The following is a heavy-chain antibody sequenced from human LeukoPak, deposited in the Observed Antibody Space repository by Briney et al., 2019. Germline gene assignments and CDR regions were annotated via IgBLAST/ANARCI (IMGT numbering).Heavy chain of an antibody. D-gene: IGHD4-17*01. CDR1: GFTFSSYG. J-gene: IGHJ4*02. CDR3: AKDRYGDYVAYFDY. V-gene: IGHV3-23*01. Sequence: GGSLRLSCAASGFTFSSYGMSWVRQAPGKGLEWVSAISGGGGSTYYADSVKGRFTISRDNSKNTLYLQMNSLRAEDTAVYYCAKDRYGDYVAYFDYWGQGTLVTVSS. CDR2: ISGGGGST.